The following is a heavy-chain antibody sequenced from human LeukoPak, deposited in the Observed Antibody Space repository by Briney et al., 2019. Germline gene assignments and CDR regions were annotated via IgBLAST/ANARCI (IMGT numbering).Heavy chain of an antibody. Sequence: SETLSLTCAVYGGSFSGYYWSWIRQPPGKGLEWIGEINHSGSTNCNPSLKSRVTISVDTSKNQFSLKLSTVTAADTAVYYCARGRPATAMTPFDYWGQGTLVTVSS. J-gene: IGHJ4*02. CDR3: ARGRPATAMTPFDY. CDR1: GGSFSGYY. D-gene: IGHD2-2*01. CDR2: INHSGST. V-gene: IGHV4-34*01.